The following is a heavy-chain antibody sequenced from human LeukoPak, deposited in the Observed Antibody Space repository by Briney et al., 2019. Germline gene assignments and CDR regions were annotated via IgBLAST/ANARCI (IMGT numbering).Heavy chain of an antibody. J-gene: IGHJ4*02. CDR1: GGTFSSYA. Sequence: GSSVKVSCKASGGTFSSYAISWVRQAPGQGLEWMGRIIPIFGTANYAQKFQGRVTITADKSTSTAHMELSSLRSEDTAVYYCARAPTYYYDSSGEGCFDYWGQGTLVTVSS. CDR2: IIPIFGTA. D-gene: IGHD3-22*01. CDR3: ARAPTYYYDSSGEGCFDY. V-gene: IGHV1-69*06.